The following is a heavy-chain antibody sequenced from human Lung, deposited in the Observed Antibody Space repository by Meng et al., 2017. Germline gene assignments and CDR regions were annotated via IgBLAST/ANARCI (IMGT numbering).Heavy chain of an antibody. CDR2: IYYSGST. V-gene: IGHV4-39*07. CDR1: GGSISSSSYY. CDR3: ATGDGYCSGGSCYPGEAGY. J-gene: IGHJ4*02. Sequence: SETLSLTCTVSGGSISSSSYYWGWIRQPPGKGLEWIGSIYYSGSTYYNPSLKSRVTISVDTSKNQFSLTLSSVTAADTAVYYCATGDGYCSGGSCYPGEAGYWGQGTLVTVSS. D-gene: IGHD2-15*01.